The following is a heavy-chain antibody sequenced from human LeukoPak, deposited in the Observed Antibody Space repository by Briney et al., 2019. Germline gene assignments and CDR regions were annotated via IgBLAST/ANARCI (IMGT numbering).Heavy chain of an antibody. CDR2: ISSSSSYI. D-gene: IGHD3-10*01. V-gene: IGHV3-21*01. CDR1: GFTFSSYS. J-gene: IGHJ4*02. CDR3: ARGLHYYGSGSYLFPLGY. Sequence: PGGSLRLSCAASGFTFSSYSMNWVRQAPGKGLEWVSSISSSSSYIYYADSVKGRFTISGDNAKNSLYLQMNSLRAEDTAVYYCARGLHYYGSGSYLFPLGYWGQGTLVTVSS.